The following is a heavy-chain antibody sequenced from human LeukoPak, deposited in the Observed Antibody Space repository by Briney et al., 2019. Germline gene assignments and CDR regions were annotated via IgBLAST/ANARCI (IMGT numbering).Heavy chain of an antibody. Sequence: GGSLRLSCTASGFTISSYNMNWVRQAPGKGLEWVSSFSGYSGASTYYADSVRGRFTISRDNAKNSLYLQINSLRAEDTAIYYCARGTYSGFDSSFGYWGQGTLVTVSS. CDR1: GFTISSYN. CDR2: FSGYSGAST. J-gene: IGHJ4*02. V-gene: IGHV3-21*01. CDR3: ARGTYSGFDSSFGY. D-gene: IGHD5-12*01.